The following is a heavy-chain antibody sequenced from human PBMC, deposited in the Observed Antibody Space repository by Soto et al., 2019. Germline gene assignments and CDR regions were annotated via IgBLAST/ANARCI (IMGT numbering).Heavy chain of an antibody. V-gene: IGHV3-23*01. CDR2: ISGSGGTT. CDR3: ALRGNSYVFDY. CDR1: GFTFTSYA. Sequence: GGSLRLSCAASGFTFTSYAMSWVRQAPGKGLEWVSTISGSGGTTYYADSVKGRFTISRDDSKNTLYLQMISLRVDDTAVYYCALRGNSYVFDYWGQGTLVTVSS. D-gene: IGHD5-18*01. J-gene: IGHJ4*02.